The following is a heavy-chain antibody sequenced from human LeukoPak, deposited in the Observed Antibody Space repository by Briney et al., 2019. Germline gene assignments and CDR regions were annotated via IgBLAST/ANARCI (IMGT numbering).Heavy chain of an antibody. V-gene: IGHV3-23*01. Sequence: PGGSLRLSCVASGFILENHAMSWIRQAPGKGLEWVSGTSSNGEVKYYADSVKGRLTVSRDNSKDTLYLQMDSLGVEDTAMYYCARDFNWNEPYYFDYWGPGTLVTVSS. CDR1: GFILENHA. D-gene: IGHD1-1*01. J-gene: IGHJ4*02. CDR3: ARDFNWNEPYYFDY. CDR2: TSSNGEVK.